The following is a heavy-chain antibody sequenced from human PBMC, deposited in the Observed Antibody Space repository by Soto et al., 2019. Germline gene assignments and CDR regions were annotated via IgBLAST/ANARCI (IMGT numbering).Heavy chain of an antibody. Sequence: PGGSLRLSCAASGFTFRSCAMGWVRQAPGKGLEWVSDIIDSGASTYYADSVKGRFTISRDNSKSTLYLQMNSLRAEDTALYYCAKERSYYYYYGVDVWGQGTTVTVSS. CDR3: AKERSYYYYYGVDV. V-gene: IGHV3-23*01. CDR2: IIDSGAST. J-gene: IGHJ6*02. CDR1: GFTFRSCA.